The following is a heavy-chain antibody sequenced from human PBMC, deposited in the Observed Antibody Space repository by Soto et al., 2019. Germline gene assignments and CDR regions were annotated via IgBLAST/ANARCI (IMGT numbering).Heavy chain of an antibody. V-gene: IGHV4-4*07. CDR1: GGSISSYY. CDR3: ALSSGHNYYYGMDV. D-gene: IGHD6-19*01. Sequence: QVQLQESGPGLVKPSETLSLTCTVSGGSISSYYWSWIRQPAGKGLEWIGRIYTSGSTNYNPSLKGRVTMSVDTSKNQSSLKLSSVTAADTAVYYCALSSGHNYYYGMDVWGQGTTVTVSS. J-gene: IGHJ6*02. CDR2: IYTSGST.